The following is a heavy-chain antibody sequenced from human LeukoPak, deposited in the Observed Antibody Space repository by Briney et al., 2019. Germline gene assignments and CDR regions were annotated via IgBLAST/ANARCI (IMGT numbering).Heavy chain of an antibody. J-gene: IGHJ2*01. CDR1: GFSFRGYE. CDR3: ARGYSSGWYDANFDL. CDR2: ISDSSRKI. V-gene: IGHV3-48*03. D-gene: IGHD6-19*01. Sequence: GGSLRLSCAASGFSFRGYEMNWVRQAPGKGLEWVSYISDSSRKIYYADFVKGRLTISRDNAKNSLYLQMNSLRAEDTAVYYCARGYSSGWYDANFDLWGRGTPVTVSS.